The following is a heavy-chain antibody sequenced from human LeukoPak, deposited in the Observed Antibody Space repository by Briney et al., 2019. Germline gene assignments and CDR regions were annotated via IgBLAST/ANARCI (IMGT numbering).Heavy chain of an antibody. CDR2: ISYDGSNK. V-gene: IGHV3-30*18. D-gene: IGHD3-16*01. Sequence: GRSLRLSCAASGFTFSSYGMHWVRQAPGKGLEWVAVISYDGSNKYYADSVKGRFTISRDNSKKTLYLQMNSLRAEDTAVYYCAKGGGDGPDYYYYYYMDVWGKGTTVTVSS. J-gene: IGHJ6*03. CDR3: AKGGGDGPDYYYYYYMDV. CDR1: GFTFSSYG.